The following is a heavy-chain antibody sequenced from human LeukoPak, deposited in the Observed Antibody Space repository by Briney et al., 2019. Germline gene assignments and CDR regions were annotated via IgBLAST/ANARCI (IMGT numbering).Heavy chain of an antibody. V-gene: IGHV3-7*03. CDR1: GFTFRSYW. CDR2: INQDGSEK. Sequence: GGSLRLSCAASGFTFRSYWMSWVRQAPGKGLEWVANINQDGSEKNFADSVKGRFSISRDNAENSLYLQMNSLRAEDTAVYYCARRGSYSIHDCWGQGTLVTVSS. D-gene: IGHD2-15*01. CDR3: ARRGSYSIHDC. J-gene: IGHJ4*02.